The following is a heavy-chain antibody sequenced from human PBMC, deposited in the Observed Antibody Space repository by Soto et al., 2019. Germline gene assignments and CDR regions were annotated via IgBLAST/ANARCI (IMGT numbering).Heavy chain of an antibody. D-gene: IGHD3-10*01. CDR1: GGSISSYY. CDR3: ARRLWFGELGAFDI. Sequence: QVQLQESGPGLVKPSETLSLTCTVSGGSISSYYWSWIRQPPGKGLEWIGYIYYSGSTNYNPSLKSRVTISVDMYKNQFSVKLSSVTAADTAVYYCARRLWFGELGAFDIWGQGTMVTVS. J-gene: IGHJ3*02. V-gene: IGHV4-59*01. CDR2: IYYSGST.